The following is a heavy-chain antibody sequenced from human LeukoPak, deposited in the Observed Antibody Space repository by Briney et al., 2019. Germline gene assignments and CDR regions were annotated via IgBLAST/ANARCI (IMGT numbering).Heavy chain of an antibody. D-gene: IGHD2-2*01. Sequence: SVKVSCKASGGTFSSYAISWVRQAPGQGLEWMGRIIPIFGIANYAQKFQGRVTITADKSTSTAYMELSSLRSEDTVVYYCARGVEYQLLNNWFDPWGQGTLVTVSS. CDR2: IIPIFGIA. V-gene: IGHV1-69*04. J-gene: IGHJ5*02. CDR1: GGTFSSYA. CDR3: ARGVEYQLLNNWFDP.